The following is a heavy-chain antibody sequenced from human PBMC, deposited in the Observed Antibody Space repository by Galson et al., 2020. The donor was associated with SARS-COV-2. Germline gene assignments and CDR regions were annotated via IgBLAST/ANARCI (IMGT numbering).Heavy chain of an antibody. D-gene: IGHD2-15*01. CDR3: AKEVWVGNYYYGMYV. Sequence: GESLKISCKGSGYSFTSYWIGWVRQMPGKGLEWMGVIYPGDSDTRYSPSFQGQVTISADRSISTAYLQWSSLKVSDTAMYYCAKEVWVGNYYYGMYVWGQGTTVTVSS. CDR2: IYPGDSDT. CDR1: GYSFTSYW. J-gene: IGHJ6*02. V-gene: IGHV5-51*01.